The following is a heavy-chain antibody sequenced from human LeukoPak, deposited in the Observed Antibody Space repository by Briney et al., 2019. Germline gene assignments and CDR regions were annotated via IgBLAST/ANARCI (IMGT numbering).Heavy chain of an antibody. D-gene: IGHD6-19*01. Sequence: SETLSLTCTVSGGSIRSYYWSWIRQPPGKGLEWIGYMHHSGSIKHNPYLKSRVTISVDTSKSQFSLKLSSVTAADTAVYYCARHAAVEGSSGWSPLWWFDPWGQGTLVTVSS. CDR1: GGSIRSYY. J-gene: IGHJ5*02. CDR3: ARHAAVEGSSGWSPLWWFDP. CDR2: MHHSGSI. V-gene: IGHV4-59*08.